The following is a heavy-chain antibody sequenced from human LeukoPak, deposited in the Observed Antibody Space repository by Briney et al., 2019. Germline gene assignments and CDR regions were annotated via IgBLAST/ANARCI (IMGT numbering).Heavy chain of an antibody. CDR1: GGSVSSGSYY. V-gene: IGHV4-61*01. D-gene: IGHD3-9*01. CDR2: IYYSGST. CDR3: ASGETRHYDILTGHFGY. J-gene: IGHJ4*02. Sequence: PSETLSLTCTVSGGSVSSGSYYWSWIRQPPGKGLEWIGYIYYSGSTNYNPSLKSRVTISVDTSKNQFSLKLSSVTAADTAVYYCASGETRHYDILTGHFGYWGQETLVTVSS.